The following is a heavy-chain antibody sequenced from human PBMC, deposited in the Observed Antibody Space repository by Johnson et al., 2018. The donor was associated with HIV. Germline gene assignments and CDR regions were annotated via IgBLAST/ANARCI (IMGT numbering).Heavy chain of an antibody. CDR1: GFSVSSNY. CDR3: AKDQWSSSWTNDAFDI. J-gene: IGHJ3*02. V-gene: IGHV3-66*01. CDR2: IYSGGTT. D-gene: IGHD6-13*01. Sequence: VQLVESGGGVVQPGRSLRLACAASGFSVSSNYMSWVRQAPGKGLEWVSVIYSGGTTYYADSVKGRSTISRDNSKNTLYLQMNSLRAEDTAVYYCAKDQWSSSWTNDAFDIWGQGTMVTVSS.